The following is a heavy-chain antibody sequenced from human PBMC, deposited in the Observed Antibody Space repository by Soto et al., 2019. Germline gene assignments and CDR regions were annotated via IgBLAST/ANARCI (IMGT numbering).Heavy chain of an antibody. CDR2: INAGNGNT. J-gene: IGHJ6*02. CDR3: ARDRPWDYYYYGMDV. D-gene: IGHD1-26*01. CDR1: GYTFTSYA. V-gene: IGHV1-3*01. Sequence: ASVKVSYKASGYTFTSYAMHWVRQAPGQRLEWMGWINAGNGNTKYSQKFQGRVTITRDTSASTAYMELSSLRSEDTAVYYCARDRPWDYYYYGMDVWGQGTTVTVSS.